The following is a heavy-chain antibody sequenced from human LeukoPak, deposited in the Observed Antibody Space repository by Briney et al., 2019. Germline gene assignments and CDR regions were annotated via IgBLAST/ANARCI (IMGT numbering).Heavy chain of an antibody. CDR1: GGSFSGYY. CDR2: IYTSGST. Sequence: SETLSLTCAVYGGSFSGYYWSWIRQPAGKGLEWIGRIYTSGSTNYNPSLKSRVTMSVDTSKNQFSLKLSSVTAADTAVYYCAREATSGGDFDYWGQGTLVTVSS. D-gene: IGHD6-19*01. J-gene: IGHJ4*02. CDR3: AREATSGGDFDY. V-gene: IGHV4-4*07.